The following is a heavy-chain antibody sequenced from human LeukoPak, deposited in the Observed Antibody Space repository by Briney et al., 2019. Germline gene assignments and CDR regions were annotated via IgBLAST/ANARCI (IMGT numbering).Heavy chain of an antibody. V-gene: IGHV3-30*04. CDR3: ARDELETTVRRGRYFQH. J-gene: IGHJ1*01. CDR2: IAYDGKNK. CDR1: GSTYSHYA. D-gene: IGHD4-17*01. Sequence: PGGALRLSCPASGSTYSHYAMHGVRQAPGKGVEGVAVIAYDGKNKYYVDSVSDRFTNSSDNSNNTLYLPMNSLRAEDTAGYYCARDELETTVRRGRYFQHWGQGTLVTVSS.